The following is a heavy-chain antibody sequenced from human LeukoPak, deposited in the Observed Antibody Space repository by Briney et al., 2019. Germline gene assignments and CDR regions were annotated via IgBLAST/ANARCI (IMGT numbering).Heavy chain of an antibody. CDR1: GFTVSSNY. V-gene: IGHV3-53*01. Sequence: TGGPLRLSCAASGFTVSSNYMSWVRQAPGKGLEWVSVIYSGGSTYYADSVKGRFTISRDNSKNTLYLQMNSLRAEDTAVYYCAKEKSFETTRPIDYWGQGTLVTVSS. CDR3: AKEKSFETTRPIDY. D-gene: IGHD4-11*01. CDR2: IYSGGST. J-gene: IGHJ4*02.